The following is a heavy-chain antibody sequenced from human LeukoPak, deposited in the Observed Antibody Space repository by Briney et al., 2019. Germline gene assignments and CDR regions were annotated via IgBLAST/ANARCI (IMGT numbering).Heavy chain of an antibody. CDR2: IYYSGST. V-gene: IGHV4-39*01. D-gene: IGHD1-26*01. Sequence: PSETLSLTCTVSGGSISSSSYYWGWIRQPPGKGLEWSGSIYYSGSTYYNPSLKSRVTISVDTSKNQFSLKLSSVTAADTAVYYCARLNKEWELLGGGFFDYWGQGTLVTVSS. CDR1: GGSISSSSYY. J-gene: IGHJ4*02. CDR3: ARLNKEWELLGGGFFDY.